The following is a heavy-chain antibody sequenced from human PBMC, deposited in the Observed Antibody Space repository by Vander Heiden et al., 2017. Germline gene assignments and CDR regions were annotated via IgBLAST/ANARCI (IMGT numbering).Heavy chain of an antibody. V-gene: IGHV4-4*07. CDR2: IYTGGST. CDR3: VGNYYDSRGYYFIDS. CDR1: GGSMGNYY. J-gene: IGHJ4*02. Sequence: QVQLQDSGPGLVRPSETLSLTCAVSGGSMGNYYWTWLRQAAGKALEWLGRIYTGGSTNYNTSRKSRVTMSVATSKNQFSLKLTSVTAADTAVYYCVGNYYDSRGYYFIDSWGQGTLVTVS. D-gene: IGHD3-22*01.